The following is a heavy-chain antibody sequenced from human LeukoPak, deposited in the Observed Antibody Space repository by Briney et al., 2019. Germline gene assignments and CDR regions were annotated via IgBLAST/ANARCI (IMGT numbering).Heavy chain of an antibody. CDR1: GFTFRSYS. CDR3: ARVFGYCSSSACYAASDL. D-gene: IGHD2-2*03. J-gene: IGHJ3*01. Sequence: PGESVRLSCAASGFTFRSYSLTWVRQAPGKGLEWVSDISTDSRYIYYADSVQGRFTISRDNAQRSLYLQMNSLRVEDTAVYYCARVFGYCSSSACYAASDLWGQGTTVTVSS. V-gene: IGHV3-21*01. CDR2: ISTDSRYI.